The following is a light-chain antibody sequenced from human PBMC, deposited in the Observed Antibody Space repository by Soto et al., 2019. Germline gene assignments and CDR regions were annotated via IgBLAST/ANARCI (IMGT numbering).Light chain of an antibody. J-gene: IGKJ2*01. Sequence: EIVLTQSPATLSLSPGERATLSCRASQSVSSNFACYQQKPGQPPSLLIYGASTTATGSPARFSGSGSGTEFTLTISSLQSEDFAVFYCQQYNNWPPYTFGQGTKVEIK. V-gene: IGKV3-15*01. CDR3: QQYNNWPPYT. CDR2: GAS. CDR1: QSVSSN.